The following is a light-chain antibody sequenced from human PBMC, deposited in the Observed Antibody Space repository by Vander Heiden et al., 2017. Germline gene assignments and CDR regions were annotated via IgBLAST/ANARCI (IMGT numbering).Light chain of an antibody. CDR3: QVWDSSSDHVV. CDR2: AAS. V-gene: IGLV3-21*02. CDR1: KIGIKS. J-gene: IGLJ2*01. Sequence: SYVLTQPPSVSVAPGQTARLTCGGSKIGIKSVHCYQQKPGQAPVLVVYAASDRPSGIPERFSGSNSGNTATLTITRVEAGDEAEYYCQVWDSSSDHVVFGGGTKLTVL.